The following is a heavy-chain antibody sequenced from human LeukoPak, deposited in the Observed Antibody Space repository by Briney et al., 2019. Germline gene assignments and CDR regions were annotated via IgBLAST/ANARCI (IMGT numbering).Heavy chain of an antibody. CDR3: ARVADYYDSSGP. J-gene: IGHJ5*02. V-gene: IGHV1-69*06. CDR2: IIPIFGTA. D-gene: IGHD3-22*01. CDR1: GGTFSSYA. Sequence: GASVKVSCKASGGTFSSYAISWVRQAPGQGLEWMGRIIPIFGTANYAQKLQGRVTITADKSTSTAYMELSSLRSEDTAVYYCARVADYYDSSGPWGQGTLVTVSP.